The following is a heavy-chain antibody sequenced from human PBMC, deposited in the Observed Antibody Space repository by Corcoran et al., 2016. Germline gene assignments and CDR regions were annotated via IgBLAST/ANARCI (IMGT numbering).Heavy chain of an antibody. V-gene: IGHV3-30*18. J-gene: IGHJ4*02. CDR3: AKKYVEQQLSRNNYFDC. Sequence: QVQLVESGGGVVQPGKSLRLSCAASGFTFSSYGMHWVRQAPGKGLEWVAFISYDGSNKYYADSVEGRFTISRDNSKNTLYLQMDSLRAEDTAVYYCAKKYVEQQLSRNNYFDCWSQGTLITVSS. CDR1: GFTFSSYG. CDR2: ISYDGSNK. D-gene: IGHD6-13*01.